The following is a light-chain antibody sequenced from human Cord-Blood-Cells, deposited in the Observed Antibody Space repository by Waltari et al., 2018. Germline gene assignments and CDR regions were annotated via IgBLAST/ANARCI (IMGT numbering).Light chain of an antibody. CDR3: SSYTSSSTLV. J-gene: IGLJ1*01. V-gene: IGLV2-14*01. CDR2: EVS. Sequence: QSALTQPASVSGSPGQSITISCTGTSSDAGGYNYASWYQQHPGKAPKLMVYEVSNRPSGFSNRFSGSKSGNTASLTISGLQAEDEADYDCSSYTSSSTLVFGTGTKVTVL. CDR1: SSDAGGYNY.